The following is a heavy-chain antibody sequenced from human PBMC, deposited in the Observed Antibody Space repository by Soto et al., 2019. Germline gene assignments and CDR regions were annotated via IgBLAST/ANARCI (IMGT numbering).Heavy chain of an antibody. J-gene: IGHJ5*02. V-gene: IGHV3-30*18. D-gene: IGHD6-13*01. CDR1: GFTFSSYG. CDR3: AKGDSSSWYKGNWFDP. Sequence: QVQLVESGGGVVQPGRSLRLSCAASGFTFSSYGMHWVRQAPGKGLEWVAVISYDGSNKYYADSVKGRFTISRDNSKNTLYLQMNSLRAEDTAVYYCAKGDSSSWYKGNWFDPWGQGTLVTVSS. CDR2: ISYDGSNK.